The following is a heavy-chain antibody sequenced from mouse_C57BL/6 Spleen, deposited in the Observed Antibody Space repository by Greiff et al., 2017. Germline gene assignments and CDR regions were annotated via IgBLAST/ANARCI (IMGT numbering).Heavy chain of an antibody. Sequence: QVQLQQSGAELMKPGASVKLSCKATGYTFTGYWIEWVKQRPGHGLEWIGEILPGSGSTNYNEKFKGKATFTADTSSNTAYMQLSSLTTEDSAIYYCARNLIITTVVARGDYAMDYWGQGTSVTVSS. D-gene: IGHD1-1*01. J-gene: IGHJ4*01. CDR2: ILPGSGST. V-gene: IGHV1-9*01. CDR3: ARNLIITTVVARGDYAMDY. CDR1: GYTFTGYW.